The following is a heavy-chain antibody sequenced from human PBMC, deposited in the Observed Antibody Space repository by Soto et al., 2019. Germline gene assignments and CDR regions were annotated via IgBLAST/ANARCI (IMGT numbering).Heavy chain of an antibody. V-gene: IGHV4-34*01. J-gene: IGHJ4*02. Sequence: QVQLQQWGAGLLKPSETLSLTCAVYGGSFSGYYWSWIRQPPGKGLEWIGEINHSGSTNYNPSLKSRVTISVDTSKNQFSLKLSSVTAADTAVYYCARVLGISSDYWGQGTLVTVSS. CDR2: INHSGST. CDR3: ARVLGISSDY. D-gene: IGHD3-16*01. CDR1: GGSFSGYY.